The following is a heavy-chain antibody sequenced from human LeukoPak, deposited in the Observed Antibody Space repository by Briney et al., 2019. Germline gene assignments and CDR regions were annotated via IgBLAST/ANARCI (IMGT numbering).Heavy chain of an antibody. CDR3: AKGYSPGSYYYYYMDV. Sequence: GGSLRLSCAASGFTFSSYAMGWVRQAPGKGLEWVLAVSGGNDNTHYADSVKGRFTIYRDNSKNTLYLQMNSLRAEDTAVYYWAKGYSPGSYYYYYMDVWGKGTTVTVSS. D-gene: IGHD2-15*01. J-gene: IGHJ6*03. CDR2: VSGGNDNT. CDR1: GFTFSSYA. V-gene: IGHV3-23*01.